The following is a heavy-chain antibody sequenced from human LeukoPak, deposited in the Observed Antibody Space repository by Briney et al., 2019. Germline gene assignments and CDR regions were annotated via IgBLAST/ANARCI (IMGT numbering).Heavy chain of an antibody. D-gene: IGHD3-16*01. V-gene: IGHV3-20*04. J-gene: IGHJ4*02. CDR1: GFTFDDYG. CDR2: MNWNGNDI. Sequence: GGSLRLSCAASGFTFDDYGMNWVRQVPGKGLEWVSGMNWNGNDIGYADSVKGRFTISRDNAKNFLYLQMNSLRVEDMALYYCATSACLDHWGQGTLVTVSS. CDR3: ATSACLDH.